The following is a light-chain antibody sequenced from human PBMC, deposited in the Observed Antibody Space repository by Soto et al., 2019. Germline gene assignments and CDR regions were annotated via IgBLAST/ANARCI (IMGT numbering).Light chain of an antibody. CDR2: AAS. CDR3: QQSYSTLFS. CDR1: QTIIRY. V-gene: IGKV1-39*01. Sequence: DIQMTQSPSSLSASVGDRVTITCRASQTIIRYLNWYQQKPGRAPNLLIYAASNLQSGVPSRFSGSASGTEFTLTISSLQPEDFATYYCQQSYSTLFSFGPGPKVEIK. J-gene: IGKJ3*01.